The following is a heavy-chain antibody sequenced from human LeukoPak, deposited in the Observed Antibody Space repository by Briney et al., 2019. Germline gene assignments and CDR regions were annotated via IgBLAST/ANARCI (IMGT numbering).Heavy chain of an antibody. CDR3: ARYSSSSAIDY. CDR2: IIPILGIA. V-gene: IGHV1-69*04. D-gene: IGHD6-6*01. CDR1: GGTFSSYA. Sequence: SVKVSCKASGGTFSSYAISWVRQAPGQGLEWMGRIIPILGIANYAQKFQGRVTITADKSTSTAYMELSSLRSEDTAVYYCARYSSSSAIDYWGQGTLVTVSS. J-gene: IGHJ4*02.